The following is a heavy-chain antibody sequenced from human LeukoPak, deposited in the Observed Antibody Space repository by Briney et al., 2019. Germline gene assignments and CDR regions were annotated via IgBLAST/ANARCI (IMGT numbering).Heavy chain of an antibody. CDR3: AREAYSGSYYFDY. J-gene: IGHJ4*02. CDR2: ISSSSSYI. CDR1: GFTFSIYA. D-gene: IGHD1-26*01. Sequence: GGSLRLSCAASGFTFSIYAMTWVRQAPGKGLEWVSSISSSSSYIYYADSVKGRFTISRDNAKNSLYLQMNSLRAQATAVYYCAREAYSGSYYFDYWGQGTLVTVSS. V-gene: IGHV3-21*01.